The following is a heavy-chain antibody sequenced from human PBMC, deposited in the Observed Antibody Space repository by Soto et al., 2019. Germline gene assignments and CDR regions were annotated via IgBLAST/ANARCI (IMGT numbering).Heavy chain of an antibody. D-gene: IGHD3-22*01. CDR1: GFTFSSYA. CDR3: AKDKEVTYYYDSSGYCFDY. CDR2: ISGSGGST. J-gene: IGHJ4*02. V-gene: IGHV3-23*01. Sequence: LRLSCAASGFTFSSYAMGWVRQAPGKGLEWVSAISGSGGSTYYADSVKGRFTISRDNSKNTLYLQMNSLRAEDTAVYYCAKDKEVTYYYDSSGYCFDYWGQGTLVTVSS.